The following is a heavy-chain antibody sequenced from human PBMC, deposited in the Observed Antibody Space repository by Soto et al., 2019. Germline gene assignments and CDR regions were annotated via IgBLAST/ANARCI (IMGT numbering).Heavy chain of an antibody. J-gene: IGHJ4*02. V-gene: IGHV3-30*18. CDR1: GFTFDDYT. CDR2: ITWDGSSK. Sequence: GGSLRLSCAASGFTFDDYTMHWVRQAPGKGLEWVAVITWDGSSKYYADSVKGRFTISRDNSKNTLYLQMNSLRAEDTAVYYCAKSRGHTTVYYFDYWGQGTLVTVSS. D-gene: IGHD2-2*01. CDR3: AKSRGHTTVYYFDY.